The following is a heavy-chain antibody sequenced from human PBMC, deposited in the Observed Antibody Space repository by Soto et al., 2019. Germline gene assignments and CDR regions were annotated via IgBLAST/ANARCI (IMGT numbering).Heavy chain of an antibody. CDR1: GDSVSSNTAS. D-gene: IGHD5-12*01. J-gene: IGHJ5*02. Sequence: SQTLSLTCAISGDSVSSNTASGNWIRQSPSRGLEWLGRTYFRSKWYNDYAVSVKSRIIINPDTSNNQFSLQLNSVTPEDTAVYLCAKGDNLGPKTGYAFDPWGQGIMVTVSS. V-gene: IGHV6-1*01. CDR3: AKGDNLGPKTGYAFDP. CDR2: TYFRSKWYN.